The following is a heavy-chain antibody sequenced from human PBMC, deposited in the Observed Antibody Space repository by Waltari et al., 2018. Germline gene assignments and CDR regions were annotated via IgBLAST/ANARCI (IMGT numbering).Heavy chain of an antibody. J-gene: IGHJ4*02. CDR1: GFTLSTYA. V-gene: IGHV3-23*01. Sequence: EVQLLESGGGLVQPGGSLRLSCAASGFTLSTYALSWVRQAPGKGLEWVSGISAGNLTDDADSVRGRFTISRDNSKNTVFLQMDSLRAEDTAIYYCAKRPSSSKKQYYFDYWGQGTLVTVSS. CDR2: ISAGNLT. D-gene: IGHD6-6*01. CDR3: AKRPSSSKKQYYFDY.